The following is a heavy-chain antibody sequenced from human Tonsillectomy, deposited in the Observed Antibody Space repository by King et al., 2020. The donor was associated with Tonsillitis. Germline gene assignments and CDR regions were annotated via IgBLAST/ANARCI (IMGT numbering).Heavy chain of an antibody. J-gene: IGHJ6*02. V-gene: IGHV3-30-3*01. CDR2: ISYDGSNK. D-gene: IGHD6-13*01. CDR1: GFTFSSYA. CDR3: ARDHGIAPLYYGMDV. Sequence: VQLVESGGGVVQPGRSLRLSCAASGFTFSSYAMHWVRQAPGKGLEWVAVISYDGSNKYYADSVKGRFTISRDNSKNTLYLQMNSLRAEDTAVYYCARDHGIAPLYYGMDVWGQGTTVTVSS.